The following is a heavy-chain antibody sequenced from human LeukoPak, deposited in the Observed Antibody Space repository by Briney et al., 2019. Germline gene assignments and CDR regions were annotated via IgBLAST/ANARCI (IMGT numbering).Heavy chain of an antibody. CDR2: INHSGST. Sequence: PSETLSLTCAVYGGSLSGYYWSWIRQPPGKGLEWIGEINHSGSTNYNPSLKSRVTISVDTSKNQFSLKLSSVTAADTAVYYCARGHSLLSYYYDSSGPFDYWGQGTLVTVSS. V-gene: IGHV4-34*01. CDR1: GGSLSGYY. D-gene: IGHD3-22*01. J-gene: IGHJ4*02. CDR3: ARGHSLLSYYYDSSGPFDY.